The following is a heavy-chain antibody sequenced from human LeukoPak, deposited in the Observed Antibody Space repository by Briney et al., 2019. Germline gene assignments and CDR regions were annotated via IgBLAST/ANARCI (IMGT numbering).Heavy chain of an antibody. Sequence: SETLSLTCTVSGGSISSSSYYWGWIRQPPGKGLEWIGSIYYSGSTYYNPSLKSRVTISVDTSKNQFSLKLSSVTAADTAVYYCARYGGYYFDYWGQGTLVTASS. CDR1: GGSISSSSYY. CDR2: IYYSGST. V-gene: IGHV4-39*01. D-gene: IGHD3-16*01. CDR3: ARYGGYYFDY. J-gene: IGHJ4*02.